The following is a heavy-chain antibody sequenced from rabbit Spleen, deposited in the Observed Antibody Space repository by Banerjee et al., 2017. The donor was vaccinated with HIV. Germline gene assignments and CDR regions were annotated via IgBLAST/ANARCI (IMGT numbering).Heavy chain of an antibody. J-gene: IGHJ6*01. CDR1: GFSFGSVYY. CDR2: IYSGDSGYT. CDR3: ARDTGTSFSTYGMDL. D-gene: IGHD8-1*01. V-gene: IGHV1S45*01. Sequence: QQQLEESGGGLVKPGGTLTLTCTASGFSFGSVYYMCWVRQAPGKGLEWIACIYSGDSGYTYYATWATGRFTCSKASSTTVTLQMTSLTAADTATYFCARDTGTSFSTYGMDLWGPGTLVTVS.